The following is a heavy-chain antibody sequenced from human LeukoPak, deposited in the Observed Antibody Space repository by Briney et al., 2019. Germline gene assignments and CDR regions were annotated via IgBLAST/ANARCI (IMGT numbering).Heavy chain of an antibody. Sequence: AVGSLRLSCAAFGFTVSSNYMSWVRQAPGKGLEWVSIIYSVGSTYYADSVKGTITISRDNSKNTLYLQMNSLRAEDTAVYYCARDRTGQQLISRKEYYYMDVWGKGTTVTISS. CDR3: ARDRTGQQLISRKEYYYMDV. J-gene: IGHJ6*03. D-gene: IGHD4-11*01. CDR2: IYSVGST. CDR1: GFTVSSNY. V-gene: IGHV3-66*01.